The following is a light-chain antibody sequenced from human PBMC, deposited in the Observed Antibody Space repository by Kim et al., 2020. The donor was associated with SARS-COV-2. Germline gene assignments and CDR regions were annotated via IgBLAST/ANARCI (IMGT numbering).Light chain of an antibody. V-gene: IGLV1-40*01. CDR3: QSYDSSLSASV. Sequence: RVTISCTGSSSNIGAGYDVYWYQQLPGTAPKLLIYVNTNRPSGVPDRFSASKSGTSASLAITGLQAEDEADYYCQSYDSSLSASVFGGGTQLTVL. CDR1: SSNIGAGYD. CDR2: VNT. J-gene: IGLJ2*01.